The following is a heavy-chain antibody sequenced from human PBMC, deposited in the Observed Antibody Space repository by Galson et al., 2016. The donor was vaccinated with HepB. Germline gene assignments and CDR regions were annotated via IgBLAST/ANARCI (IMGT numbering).Heavy chain of an antibody. Sequence: TLSLTCTVSGGSITSSDYSWSWIRQHPGKGLEWIGYIFYSGSTYYNPSLKSRLTISLDTSKNQLSLKLSSVTAADTAVYYCASGYDADYYYMDVWGKGTTVTVSS. CDR3: ASGYDADYYYMDV. J-gene: IGHJ6*03. CDR2: IFYSGST. V-gene: IGHV4-31*03. CDR1: GGSITSSDYS. D-gene: IGHD5-12*01.